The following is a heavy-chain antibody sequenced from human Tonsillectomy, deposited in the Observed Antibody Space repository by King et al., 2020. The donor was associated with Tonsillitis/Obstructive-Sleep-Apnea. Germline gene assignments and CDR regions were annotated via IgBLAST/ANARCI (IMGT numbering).Heavy chain of an antibody. V-gene: IGHV3-30*10. CDR3: ARSERGYSGYDLLGVDY. CDR2: ISYDGSNK. Sequence: VQLVESGGGVVQPGRSLRLSCAASGFTFGSFAMHWVRQAPGKGLEWVAVISYDGSNKYYKDSVKGRFTISRDNSKTTLCLQMNSLRAEDTAVYYCARSERGYSGYDLLGVDYWGQGTLVTVSS. CDR1: GFTFGSFA. J-gene: IGHJ4*02. D-gene: IGHD5-12*01.